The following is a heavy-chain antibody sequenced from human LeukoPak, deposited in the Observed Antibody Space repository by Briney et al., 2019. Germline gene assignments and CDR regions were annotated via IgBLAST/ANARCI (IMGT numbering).Heavy chain of an antibody. J-gene: IGHJ4*02. CDR3: ARQGYSSGWYGGRYYFDY. CDR2: IFYSGST. Sequence: SETLSLTCTVSSGSISTSNYYWGWVRQPPGKALEWIGNIFYSGSTYYSPSLKSRVTISLDTSKNQFSLKLSSVTAADTAVYYCARQGYSSGWYGGRYYFDYWGQGTLVTVSS. D-gene: IGHD6-19*01. V-gene: IGHV4-39*01. CDR1: SGSISTSNYY.